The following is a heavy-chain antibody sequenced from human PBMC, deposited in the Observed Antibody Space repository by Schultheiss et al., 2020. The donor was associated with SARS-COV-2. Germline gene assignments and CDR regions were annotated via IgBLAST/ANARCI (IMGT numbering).Heavy chain of an antibody. CDR1: GFTVSSNY. D-gene: IGHD1-7*01. V-gene: IGHV3-23*01. J-gene: IGHJ3*02. CDR3: AKAGFDWNYDDAFDI. CDR2: ISGSGGST. Sequence: GGSLRLSCAASGFTVSSNYMSWVRQAPGKGLEWVSAISGSGGSTYYADSVKGRFTISRDSSKNTLYLQMNSLRAEDTALYYCAKAGFDWNYDDAFDIWGQGTMVTVSS.